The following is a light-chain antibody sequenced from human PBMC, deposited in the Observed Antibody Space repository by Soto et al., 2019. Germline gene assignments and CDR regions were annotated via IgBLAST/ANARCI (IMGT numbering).Light chain of an antibody. CDR2: GAI. V-gene: IGKV3-15*01. Sequence: EIVMTQSPATLSVSPGERATLSCRASQSVANRLAWYQHTPGQAPSLLIYGAIYRATGVPAKFSGSGSGTEVPLTITSLQSEEFALYYCQQYIDWPRTLGQGTKADI. J-gene: IGKJ1*01. CDR3: QQYIDWPRT. CDR1: QSVANR.